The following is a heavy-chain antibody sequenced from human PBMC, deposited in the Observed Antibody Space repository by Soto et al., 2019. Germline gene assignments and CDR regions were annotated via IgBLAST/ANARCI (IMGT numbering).Heavy chain of an antibody. CDR1: GFTFSSYS. CDR3: ARVLNMVRGVIGYMDV. CDR2: ISSSSSYI. D-gene: IGHD3-10*01. Sequence: GGSLRLSCAASGFTFSSYSMNWVRQAPGKGLEWVSSISSSSSYIYYADSVKGRFTISRDNAKNSLYLQMNSLRAEDTAVYYCARVLNMVRGVIGYMDVWGKGTTVTVSS. V-gene: IGHV3-21*01. J-gene: IGHJ6*03.